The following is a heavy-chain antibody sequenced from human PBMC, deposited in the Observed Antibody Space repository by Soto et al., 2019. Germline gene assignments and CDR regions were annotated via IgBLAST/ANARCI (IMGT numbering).Heavy chain of an antibody. CDR1: GYTFTTYA. J-gene: IGHJ6*02. D-gene: IGHD1-26*01. CDR3: GRSVVGATGEILYNAMDV. CDR2: INPASGDT. V-gene: IGHV1-3*01. Sequence: QVQLVQSGAEVKKPGASVKVSCKASGYTFTTYALHWVRQAPGQRPEWMGWINPASGDTKYSKRFQDRVTITRDTSASTGYTELSSLRSEDTAVYYCGRSVVGATGEILYNAMDVWGQGTTVTVSS.